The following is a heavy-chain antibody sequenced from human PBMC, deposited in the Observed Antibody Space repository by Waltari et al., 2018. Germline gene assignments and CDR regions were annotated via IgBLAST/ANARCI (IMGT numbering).Heavy chain of an antibody. D-gene: IGHD2-15*01. V-gene: IGHV3-21*01. CDR2: ISSGSSYI. CDR3: AREWGVMVGTAGFYFDY. CDR1: GFPFGSYT. Sequence: EVQLVGSGGGLVKPGGSLRLSCAASGFPFGSYTMNWVRQAPGKVLEWVSSISSGSSYIYYADSVKGRFTISRDNAKNSLYLQMNSLRVEDTAVYYCAREWGVMVGTAGFYFDYWGQGALVTVSS. J-gene: IGHJ4*02.